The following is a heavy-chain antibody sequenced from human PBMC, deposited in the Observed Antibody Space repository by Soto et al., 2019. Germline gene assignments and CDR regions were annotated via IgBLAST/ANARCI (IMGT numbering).Heavy chain of an antibody. D-gene: IGHD3-3*01. V-gene: IGHV1-69*06. J-gene: IGHJ6*02. CDR1: GGTFSSYA. Sequence: SVKVSCKASGGTFSSYAISWVRQAPGQGLEWMGGIIPIFGTANYAQKFQGRVTITADKSTSTAYMELSSLRSEDTAVYYCARGRRAYDFWSGFTEYYYYYGMDVWGQGTTVTVSS. CDR2: IIPIFGTA. CDR3: ARGRRAYDFWSGFTEYYYYYGMDV.